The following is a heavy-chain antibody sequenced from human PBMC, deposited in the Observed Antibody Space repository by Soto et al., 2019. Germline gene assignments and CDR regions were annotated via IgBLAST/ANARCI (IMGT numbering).Heavy chain of an antibody. V-gene: IGHV4-39*01. CDR1: GGSISGSGYY. J-gene: IGHJ4*02. Sequence: PSETLSLTCTVSGGSISGSGYYWGWIRQPPGKGLEWIGNVYHSGSTYYNPSLKSRLTISVDTSKNQFSLKLTSVAAADTAVYYCATSYGNAWYTYWGQGTQVTVSS. CDR3: ATSYGNAWYTY. D-gene: IGHD6-13*01. CDR2: VYHSGST.